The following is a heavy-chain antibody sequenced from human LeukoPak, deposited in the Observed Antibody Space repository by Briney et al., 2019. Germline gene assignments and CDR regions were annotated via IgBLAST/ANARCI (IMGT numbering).Heavy chain of an antibody. CDR3: ARDTNAYSYDSSGYYPLDY. CDR1: GYTFTSYY. D-gene: IGHD3-22*01. Sequence: ASVKVSCKASGYTFTSYYMHWVRQAPGQGLEWMGIITPSGGSTRYAQKFQGRVTMTRDTSTSTVYMELGSLRSEDTALYYCARDTNAYSYDSSGYYPLDYWGQGTLVTVSS. V-gene: IGHV1-46*01. CDR2: ITPSGGST. J-gene: IGHJ4*02.